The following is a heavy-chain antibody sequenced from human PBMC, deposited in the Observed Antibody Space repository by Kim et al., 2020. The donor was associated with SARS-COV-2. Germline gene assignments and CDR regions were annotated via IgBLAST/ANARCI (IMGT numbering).Heavy chain of an antibody. CDR2: ISGSGDGT. CDR1: GFTFGSYT. V-gene: IGHV3-23*01. D-gene: IGHD3-3*02. CDR3: AKEAFMTTTCDAFDL. J-gene: IGHJ3*01. Sequence: GGSLRLSCAASGFTFGSYTMNWVRQAPGKGLEWVSAISGSGDGTYYSDSVKGRFTISRDNSKNTLYLQMNSLRAEDTAIYSCAKEAFMTTTCDAFDLWGQGTVVTVSS.